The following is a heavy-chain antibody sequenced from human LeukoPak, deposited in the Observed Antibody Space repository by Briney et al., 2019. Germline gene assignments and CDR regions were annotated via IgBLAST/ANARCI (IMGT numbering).Heavy chain of an antibody. CDR1: GGSFSGYY. Sequence: SETLSLTCAVYGGSFSGYYWSWIRQPPGKGLDWIGEINHSGSTNYNPSLKSRVTISVDTSKNQFSLKLSSVAAADTAVYYCARRPYSSSYQYFQHWGQGTLVTVSS. V-gene: IGHV4-34*01. D-gene: IGHD6-13*01. CDR3: ARRPYSSSYQYFQH. CDR2: INHSGST. J-gene: IGHJ1*01.